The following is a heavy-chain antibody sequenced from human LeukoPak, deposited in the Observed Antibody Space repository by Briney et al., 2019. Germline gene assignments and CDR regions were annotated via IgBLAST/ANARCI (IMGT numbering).Heavy chain of an antibody. V-gene: IGHV1-2*02. CDR1: GYTFTGYY. J-gene: IGHJ5*02. CDR3: ARGVKCSSTSCYARGTAYRHNWFDP. CDR2: INPNSGGT. D-gene: IGHD2-2*01. Sequence: ASVKVSCKASGYTFTGYYMHWVRQAPGQGLEWMGWINPNSGGTNYAQKFQGRVTMTRDTSISTAYMELSRLRSDDTAVYYCARGVKCSSTSCYARGTAYRHNWFDPWGQGTLVTVSS.